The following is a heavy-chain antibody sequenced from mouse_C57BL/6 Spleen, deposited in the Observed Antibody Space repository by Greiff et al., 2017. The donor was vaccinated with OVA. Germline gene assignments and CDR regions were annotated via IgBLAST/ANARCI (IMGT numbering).Heavy chain of an antibody. CDR3: ARHEGNYGSSYAWFAY. V-gene: IGHV2-6-1*01. Sequence: VKVVESGPGLVAPSQSLSITCTVSGFSLTSYGVHWVRQPPGKGLEWLVVIWSDGSTTYNSALKSRLSISKDNSKSQVFLKMNSLQTDDTAMYYCARHEGNYGSSYAWFAYWGQGTLVTVSA. D-gene: IGHD1-1*01. CDR1: GFSLTSYG. CDR2: IWSDGST. J-gene: IGHJ3*01.